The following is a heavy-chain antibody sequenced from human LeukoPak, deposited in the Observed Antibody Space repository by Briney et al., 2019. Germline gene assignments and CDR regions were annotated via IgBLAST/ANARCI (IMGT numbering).Heavy chain of an antibody. CDR2: ISYDGSNK. CDR1: GFTFSSYA. CDR3: ARDCLGELSLYLDY. J-gene: IGHJ4*02. Sequence: PGRSLRLSCAASGFTFSSYAMHWVRQAPGKGLEWVAVISYDGSNKYYADSVKGRFTISRDNSKNTLYLQMNSLRAEDAAVYYCARDCLGELSLYLDYWGQGTLVTVSS. D-gene: IGHD3-16*02. V-gene: IGHV3-30-3*01.